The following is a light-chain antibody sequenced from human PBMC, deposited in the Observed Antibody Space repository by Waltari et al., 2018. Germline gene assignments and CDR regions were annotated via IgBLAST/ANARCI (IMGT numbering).Light chain of an antibody. CDR3: GTWDNSLNAVV. J-gene: IGLJ2*01. V-gene: IGLV1-51*02. CDR1: WSNIGNNY. Sequence: QSVLTQPPSVSAALGQKVTISCSGSWSNIGNNYVSWYQQFPGAAPKLLMFENNKRPSGIPDRFSGSKSGTSATLGITGLQTGDEADYYCGTWDNSLNAVVFGGGTKLTVL. CDR2: ENN.